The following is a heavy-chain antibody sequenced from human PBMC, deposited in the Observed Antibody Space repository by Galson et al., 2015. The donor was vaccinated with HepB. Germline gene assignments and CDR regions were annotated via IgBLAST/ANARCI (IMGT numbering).Heavy chain of an antibody. V-gene: IGHV7-4-1*02. D-gene: IGHD5-12*01. CDR3: ASTSDIVIPGGHY. CDR2: INTHTGNP. J-gene: IGHJ4*02. CDR1: GYTFTSYD. Sequence: SVKVSCKASGYTFTSYDMNWVRQAPGQGLEWMGRINTHTGNPTYAQGFTGRFVFSLDTSVSTAYLQISGLKAEDTAVYYCASTSDIVIPGGHYWGQGTLVTVSS.